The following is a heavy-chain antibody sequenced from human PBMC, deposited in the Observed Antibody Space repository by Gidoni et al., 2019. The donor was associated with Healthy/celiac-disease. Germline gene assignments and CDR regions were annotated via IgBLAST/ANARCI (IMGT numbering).Heavy chain of an antibody. J-gene: IGHJ4*02. CDR1: GFTFSSYW. CDR3: ARDGGYSGYDFGYFDY. D-gene: IGHD5-12*01. CDR2: IKQDGSEK. V-gene: IGHV3-7*01. Sequence: EVQLVESGGGLVQPGGSLRLSCAASGFTFSSYWMSWVRQAPGKGLEWVANIKQDGSEKYYVDSVKGRFTISRDNAKNSLYLKMNSLRAEDTAVYYCARDGGYSGYDFGYFDYWGQGTLVTVSS.